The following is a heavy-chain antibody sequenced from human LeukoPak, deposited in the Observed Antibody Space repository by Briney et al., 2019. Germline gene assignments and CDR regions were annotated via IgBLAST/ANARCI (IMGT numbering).Heavy chain of an antibody. CDR2: ISYSGST. J-gene: IGHJ4*02. CDR1: GASINTYY. CDR3: ATGVHGIAAAGDYYFDY. D-gene: IGHD6-13*01. V-gene: IGHV4-59*01. Sequence: PSETLSLTCNVSGASINTYYWSWIRQPPGKGLEWVGYISYSGSTNYNPSLKSRVTISVDTSKSQVFLKLSSVTAADTAVYYCATGVHGIAAAGDYYFDYWGQGTLVTVSS.